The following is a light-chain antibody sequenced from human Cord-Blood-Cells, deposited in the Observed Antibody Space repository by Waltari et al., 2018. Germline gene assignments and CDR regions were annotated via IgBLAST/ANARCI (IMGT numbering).Light chain of an antibody. CDR3: QQSYSTP. V-gene: IGKV1-39*01. CDR1: QSISSY. CDR2: AAS. J-gene: IGKJ5*01. Sequence: DIQMTQSPSSLSASVGDRVTITCRASQSISSYLNWYQQKPGKAPKLLIYAASSLQSGVPSRFSGSGSGTDFTLTISSLQPEDFATYYCQQSYSTPFGQWTRLEIK.